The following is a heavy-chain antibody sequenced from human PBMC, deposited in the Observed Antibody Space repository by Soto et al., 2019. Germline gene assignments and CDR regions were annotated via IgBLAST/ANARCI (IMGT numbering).Heavy chain of an antibody. CDR2: TRNKANSYTT. Sequence: PGGSLRLSCAASGFTFSDHYMDWVRQAPGKGLEWVGRTRNKANSYTTEYAASVKGRFTISRDDSKNSLYLQMNSLKTEDTAVYYCARDLTGHRQYNWNDLGAFDIWGQGTMVTVSS. CDR3: ARDLTGHRQYNWNDLGAFDI. V-gene: IGHV3-72*01. D-gene: IGHD1-20*01. CDR1: GFTFSDHY. J-gene: IGHJ3*02.